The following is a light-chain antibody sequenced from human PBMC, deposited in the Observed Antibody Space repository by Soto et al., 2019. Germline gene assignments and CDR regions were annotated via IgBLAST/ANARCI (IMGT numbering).Light chain of an antibody. J-gene: IGKJ3*01. CDR2: GTS. Sequence: EIVLTQSPGTLSLSPGERATLSCRASQNINSRYLAWYQQKPGQAPSPLIYGTSSRATGIPDRFSGSGSGTDFTLTISRLEPEDFAVYYCQQFGSSPGFTFGPGTKVDIK. CDR3: QQFGSSPGFT. CDR1: QNINSRY. V-gene: IGKV3-20*01.